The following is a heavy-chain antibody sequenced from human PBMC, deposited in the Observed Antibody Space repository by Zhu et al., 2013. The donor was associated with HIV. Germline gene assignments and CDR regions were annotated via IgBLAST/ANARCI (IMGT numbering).Heavy chain of an antibody. J-gene: IGHJ4*02. CDR1: GYDIDDLA. CDR2: FLPEEEKT. V-gene: IGHV1-24*01. D-gene: IGHD3-10*01. Sequence: QVHLIQSGVEVKKPGTSVRVSCKVSGYDIDDLAIHWLCQSPTKGLEWMGGFLPEEEKTIYSEKFRFTLYVNEDTSRSTVYLELKDLRPDDTAIYYCARDHLRLNFDYWGPGTQVTVSS. CDR3: ARDHLRLNFDY.